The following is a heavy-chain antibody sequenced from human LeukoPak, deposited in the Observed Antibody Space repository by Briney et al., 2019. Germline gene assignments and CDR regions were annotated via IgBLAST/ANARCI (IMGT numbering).Heavy chain of an antibody. CDR1: GGSISSYY. Sequence: SETLSLTCTVSGGSISSYYWSWIRQPAGKGLEWFGRIYTSGSTNYNPSLKSRVTMSVDTSKNQFSLKLSSVTAADTAVYYCARAPFDYYDSSGSRLYFDYWGQGTLVTVSS. V-gene: IGHV4-4*07. D-gene: IGHD3-22*01. CDR2: IYTSGST. CDR3: ARAPFDYYDSSGSRLYFDY. J-gene: IGHJ4*02.